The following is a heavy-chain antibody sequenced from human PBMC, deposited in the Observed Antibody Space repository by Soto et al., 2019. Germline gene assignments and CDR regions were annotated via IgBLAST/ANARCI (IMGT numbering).Heavy chain of an antibody. CDR3: ARIAYSSSWYLYNWFDP. Sequence: GGSLRLSCAASGFTFSSYWMHWVRQAPGKGLVWVSRINSDGSSTSYADSVKGRFTISRDNAKNTLYLQMNSLRAEDTAVYYCARIAYSSSWYLYNWFDPWGQGTLVTVSS. D-gene: IGHD6-13*01. CDR1: GFTFSSYW. CDR2: INSDGSST. J-gene: IGHJ5*02. V-gene: IGHV3-74*01.